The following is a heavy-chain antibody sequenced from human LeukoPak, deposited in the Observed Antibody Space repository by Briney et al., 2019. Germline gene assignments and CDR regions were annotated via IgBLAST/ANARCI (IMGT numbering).Heavy chain of an antibody. V-gene: IGHV1-69*13. D-gene: IGHD6-13*01. CDR3: ARAGSSWSSSFDY. CDR2: IIPIFGTA. J-gene: IGHJ4*02. Sequence: SVKVSCKASGGTFSSYAISWVRQAPGQGLEWMGGIIPIFGTANYAQKFQGRVTITADESTSTAYMELSSLRSEDTAVYYCARAGSSWSSSFDYWGQGTLVTVSS. CDR1: GGTFSSYA.